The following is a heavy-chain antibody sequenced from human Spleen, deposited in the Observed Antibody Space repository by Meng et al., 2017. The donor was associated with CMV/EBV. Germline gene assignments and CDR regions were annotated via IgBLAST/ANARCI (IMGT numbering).Heavy chain of an antibody. D-gene: IGHD2-15*01. CDR1: GFTVSSNY. J-gene: IGHJ4*02. V-gene: IGHV3-66*01. Sequence: EVQLVESGGGLCQPGGSLRLSCAAFGFTVSSNYMSWVRQAPGKGLEWVSVIYSGGSTYYADSVKGRFTISRDNSKNTLYLQMNSLRAEDTAVYYCARAQDPPAAHFDYWGQGTLVTVSS. CDR3: ARAQDPPAAHFDY. CDR2: IYSGGST.